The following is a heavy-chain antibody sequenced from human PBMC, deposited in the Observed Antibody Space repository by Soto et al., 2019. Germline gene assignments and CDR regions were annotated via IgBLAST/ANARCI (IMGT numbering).Heavy chain of an antibody. Sequence: QVQLVESGGGVVQPGRSLRLSCAASGFTFSSYGMHWVRQAPGKGLEWVAVISYDGSNKYYADSVKGRFTISRDNSKNTLYLQMNRLRAEDTAVYYCANRGSSSLHTWGQGTPVTVSS. CDR3: ANRGSSSLHT. CDR2: ISYDGSNK. CDR1: GFTFSSYG. D-gene: IGHD6-6*01. J-gene: IGHJ5*02. V-gene: IGHV3-30*18.